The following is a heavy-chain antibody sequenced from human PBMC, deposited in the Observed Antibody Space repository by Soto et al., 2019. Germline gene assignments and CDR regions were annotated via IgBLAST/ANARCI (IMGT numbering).Heavy chain of an antibody. CDR2: IYYSGST. Sequence: SETLSLTCTVSGGSISSYYWSWIRQPPGKGLEWIGYIYYSGSTNYNPSLKSRDTISVDPSKNQFSLTLSSVTAADTAVYYCARGFLEWLDTYNYYGMDVWGQGTTVTVSS. J-gene: IGHJ6*02. CDR1: GGSISSYY. V-gene: IGHV4-59*12. CDR3: ARGFLEWLDTYNYYGMDV. D-gene: IGHD3-3*01.